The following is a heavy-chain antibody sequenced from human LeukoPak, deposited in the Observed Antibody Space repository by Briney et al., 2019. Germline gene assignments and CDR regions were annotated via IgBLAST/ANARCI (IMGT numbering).Heavy chain of an antibody. J-gene: IGHJ3*02. CDR2: INYSGIA. D-gene: IGHD2/OR15-2a*01. V-gene: IGHV4-61*01. CDR1: GGSVRSGSYY. Sequence: PSETLSLTCSVSGGSVRSGSYYWTWIRQPPGEGLEWIGHINYSGIATYKPSLKSRVTISVDTSNNQFSLKVNSVTAADTAVYYCASVSQCNRYQLSCRFDIWGQGTMVTVSS. CDR3: ASVSQCNRYQLSCRFDI.